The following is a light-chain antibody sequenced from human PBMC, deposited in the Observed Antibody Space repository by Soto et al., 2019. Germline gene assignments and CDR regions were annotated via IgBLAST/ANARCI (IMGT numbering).Light chain of an antibody. CDR2: TGS. CDR3: QQANSSPPT. Sequence: DIQMTQSPSSVSASVGDRVSITCRASQGISNWLAWYQQKPGRAPKLLIYTGSSLQSGVPSRFGGSGSGTVFPPTISSLQPEDVATYYCQQANSSPPTFGGGTKVEIK. CDR1: QGISNW. J-gene: IGKJ4*01. V-gene: IGKV1-12*01.